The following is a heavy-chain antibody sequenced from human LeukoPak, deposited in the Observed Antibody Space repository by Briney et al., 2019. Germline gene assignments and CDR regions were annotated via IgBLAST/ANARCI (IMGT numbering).Heavy chain of an antibody. Sequence: PSETLSLTCTVSGTSISNYCWSWIRQPPGKGLEWIGYIYYSGDTNYNPSLKSRVTMSVDTSKNQFSLKLSSLTAADTAVFYCARGTTRYTTTYYFDYWGQRTLVTISS. CDR3: ARGTTRYTTTYYFDY. CDR2: IYYSGDT. V-gene: IGHV4-59*01. CDR1: GTSISNYC. D-gene: IGHD2-2*02. J-gene: IGHJ4*02.